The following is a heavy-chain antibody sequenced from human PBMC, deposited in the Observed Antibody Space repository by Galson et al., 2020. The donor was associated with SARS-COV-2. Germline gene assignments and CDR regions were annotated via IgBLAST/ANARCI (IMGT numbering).Heavy chain of an antibody. CDR2: IWYDGSNK. CDR1: GFTFSSYG. D-gene: IGHD4-17*01. V-gene: IGHV3-33*06. Sequence: GGSLRLSCAASGFTFSSYGMHWVRQAPGKGLEWVAVIWYDGSNKYYADSVKGRFTISRDNSKNTLYLQMNSLRAEDTAVYYCAKLPSFEYGDYYYYGMDVWGQGTTVTVSS. J-gene: IGHJ6*02. CDR3: AKLPSFEYGDYYYYGMDV.